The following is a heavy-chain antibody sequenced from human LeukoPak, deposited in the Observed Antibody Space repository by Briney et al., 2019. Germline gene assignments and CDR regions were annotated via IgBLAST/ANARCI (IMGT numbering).Heavy chain of an antibody. CDR2: IIPIFGTA. CDR1: GGTFSSYA. J-gene: IGHJ5*02. CDR3: ARAGDYGDPLGWFDP. D-gene: IGHD4-17*01. Sequence: ASVKVSCKASGGTFSSYAISWVRQAPGQGLEWMGGIIPIFGTANYAQKFQGRVTITADESTSTAYMELSSLRSEDTAVYYCARAGDYGDPLGWFDPWGQGTLVTVSS. V-gene: IGHV1-69*13.